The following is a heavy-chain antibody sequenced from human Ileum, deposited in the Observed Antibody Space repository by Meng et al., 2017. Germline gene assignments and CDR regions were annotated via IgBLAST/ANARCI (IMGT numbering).Heavy chain of an antibody. CDR1: GGSVSSNIAA. D-gene: IGHD3-3*01. J-gene: IGHJ4*02. CDR2: TYYRSKWYS. Sequence: QVPLAQSGSGRVKPSQTLSRPCAVSGGSVSSNIAAWNWIRQSPLRGLEWLGRTYYRSKWYSEYAVSVKSRISITPDTSKNQFSLQMNSVTPEDTAVYYCASGSGSLDYWGPGTLVTVSS. V-gene: IGHV6-1*01. CDR3: ASGSGSLDY.